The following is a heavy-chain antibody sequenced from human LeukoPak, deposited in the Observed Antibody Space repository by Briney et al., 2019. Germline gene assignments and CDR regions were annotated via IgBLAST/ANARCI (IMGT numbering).Heavy chain of an antibody. CDR1: GFTFSSFA. Sequence: QPGGSLRLSCAASGFTFSSFAMSWVRQAPVKGLELVSTISGSATPTYYADPVKGRFIISRDNSKSTVYLQMNSLRAEDAAVYYCARQVGASWFDPWGQGTLVTVSS. D-gene: IGHD1-26*01. CDR3: ARQVGASWFDP. CDR2: ISGSATPT. V-gene: IGHV3-23*01. J-gene: IGHJ5*02.